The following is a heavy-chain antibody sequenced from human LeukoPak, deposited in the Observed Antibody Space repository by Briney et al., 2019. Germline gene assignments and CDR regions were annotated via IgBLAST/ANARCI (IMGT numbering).Heavy chain of an antibody. CDR1: GFSFRGCG. CDR2: ISADGGTT. V-gene: IGHV3-64*02. CDR3: ARGRGGPPFDY. Sequence: PGGSLRLSCAASGFSFRGCGMHWVRQAPGKGLEYVSAISADGGTTYYADSVKDRFIISRDNAKNTLYLQMGSPRNEDMAVYYCARGRGGPPFDYWGQGTLVIVSS. J-gene: IGHJ4*02.